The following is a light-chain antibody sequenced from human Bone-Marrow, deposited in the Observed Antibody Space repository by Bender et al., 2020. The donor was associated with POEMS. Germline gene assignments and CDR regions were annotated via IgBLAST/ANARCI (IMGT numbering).Light chain of an antibody. CDR1: NIGSKS. CDR3: ASWDDSLNGWV. V-gene: IGLV3-21*03. CDR2: DDN. J-gene: IGLJ3*02. Sequence: SYVLTQQPSVSVAPGKTARITCGGTNIGSKSVHWYQQKPGQAPVLVVFDDNDRPSGIPERFSGSNSANTATLTISRVEAGDEADYYCASWDDSLNGWVFGGGTKLTVL.